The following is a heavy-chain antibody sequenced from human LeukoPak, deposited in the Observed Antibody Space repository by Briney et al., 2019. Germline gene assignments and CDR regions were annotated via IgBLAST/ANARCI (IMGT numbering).Heavy chain of an antibody. J-gene: IGHJ3*02. CDR3: ARSFDI. CDR2: IRSTSSTM. Sequence: GGSLRLSCAASGFTFSDYAMNWVRQAPGKGLEWVSYIRSTSSTMYYADSVKGRLTISRDNGKNSLYLQMNSLGDEDTAVYYCARSFDIWGQGTMVTVSS. CDR1: GFTFSDYA. V-gene: IGHV3-48*02.